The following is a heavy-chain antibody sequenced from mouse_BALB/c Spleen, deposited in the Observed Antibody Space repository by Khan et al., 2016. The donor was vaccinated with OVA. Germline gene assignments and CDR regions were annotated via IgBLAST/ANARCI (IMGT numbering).Heavy chain of an antibody. CDR1: GFTFSRHP. V-gene: IGHV5-6-5*01. D-gene: IGHD1-1*01. CDR3: ARVNGSTGVDY. CDR2: IGSGGST. Sequence: EVELVESGGGLVKPGGSLKCSCAASGFTFSRHPMSWVRQTPEKRLEWVASIGSGGSTYYPDSVKGRFTISRDNARNILYLQMSSQGSDDSAMYYCARVNGSTGVDYWGQGTTLTVSS. J-gene: IGHJ2*01.